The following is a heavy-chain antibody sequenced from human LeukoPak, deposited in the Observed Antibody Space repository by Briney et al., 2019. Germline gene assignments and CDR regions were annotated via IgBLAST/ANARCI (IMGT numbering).Heavy chain of an antibody. Sequence: MPSETLSLTCTVSGGSISSGTYSWSWIRQPAGKGLEWIGRIYASGSTNYNPSLKSRATISVDTSKNQFSLKLSSVTAADTAVYFCARGPSDGSGIYDYWGQGTLVTVSS. CDR2: IYASGST. V-gene: IGHV4-61*02. J-gene: IGHJ4*02. D-gene: IGHD3-10*01. CDR1: GGSISSGTYS. CDR3: ARGPSDGSGIYDY.